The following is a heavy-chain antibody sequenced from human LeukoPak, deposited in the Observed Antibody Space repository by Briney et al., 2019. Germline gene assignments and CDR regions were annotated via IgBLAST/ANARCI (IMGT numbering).Heavy chain of an antibody. Sequence: QTLSLTCTVSGGSISSGGYYWSWIRQHPGKGLEWIGYIYYSGSTYYNPSLKSRVTISVDTSKNQFSLKLSSVTAADTAVYYCARGGFPPGYFDYWGQGTLVTVSS. J-gene: IGHJ4*02. CDR1: GGSISSGGYY. V-gene: IGHV4-31*03. D-gene: IGHD3-10*01. CDR2: IYYSGST. CDR3: ARGGFPPGYFDY.